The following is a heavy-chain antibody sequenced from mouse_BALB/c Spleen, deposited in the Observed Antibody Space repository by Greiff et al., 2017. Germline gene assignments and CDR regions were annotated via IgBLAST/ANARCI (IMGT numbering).Heavy chain of an antibody. CDR3: ARGGFDY. V-gene: IGHV14-3*02. CDR1: GFSINDTY. J-gene: IGHJ3*01. CDR2: IDPANGNT. Sequence: EVQLQQSGAELVKPWASVKLSCTASGFSINDTYMHWVKQRPEKGLEWIGRIDPANGNTKYDPKFQDKATITADTSSNTAYLQLSSLTSGDTAVYYCARGGFDYWGQGTLVTVSA.